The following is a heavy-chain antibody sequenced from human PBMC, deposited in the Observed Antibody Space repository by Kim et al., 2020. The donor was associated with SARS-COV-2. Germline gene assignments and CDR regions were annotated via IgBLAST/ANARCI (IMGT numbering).Heavy chain of an antibody. CDR1: GFTFNNQW. V-gene: IGHV3-74*01. D-gene: IGHD3-10*01. Sequence: GGSLRLSCAASGFTFNNQWMHWVRQPPGTGLVWVSRINGDGTSTNYADYVKGRFTISRDNAKNTLYLQMNSLRVEDTAVYYCVRGAVGGGVPGYWGQGTLVTVSS. J-gene: IGHJ4*02. CDR3: VRGAVGGGVPGY. CDR2: INGDGTST.